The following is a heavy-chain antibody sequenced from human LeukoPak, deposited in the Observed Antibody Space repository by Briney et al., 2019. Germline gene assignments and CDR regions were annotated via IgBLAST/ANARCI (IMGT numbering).Heavy chain of an antibody. J-gene: IGHJ5*02. CDR1: GYTFTIYD. CDR3: AKAGIVATMNADWFDP. D-gene: IGHD5-12*01. Sequence: SVNVSYKPSGYTFTIYDINWVRHATGPGRDWMGGMNHNSGNTGYAQKFRGRVTMTRDTSISTAYMELSSLRSEDTAVYYCAKAGIVATMNADWFDPWGQGTLVTVSS. CDR2: MNHNSGNT. V-gene: IGHV1-8*01.